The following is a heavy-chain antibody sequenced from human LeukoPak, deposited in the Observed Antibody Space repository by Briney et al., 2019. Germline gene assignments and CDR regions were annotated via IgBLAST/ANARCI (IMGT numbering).Heavy chain of an antibody. CDR3: AKDRGAARPGGVGDFDY. Sequence: GGSLRLSCAVSGFTFCSYAMIWVRQDSRKELVWVSAISGSGGSTYYADSVKGRFTISRDNSKNTLYLQMNSLRAEDTAVYYCAKDRGAARPGGVGDFDYWGQGTLVTVSS. CDR1: GFTFCSYA. D-gene: IGHD6-6*01. V-gene: IGHV3-23*01. J-gene: IGHJ4*02. CDR2: ISGSGGST.